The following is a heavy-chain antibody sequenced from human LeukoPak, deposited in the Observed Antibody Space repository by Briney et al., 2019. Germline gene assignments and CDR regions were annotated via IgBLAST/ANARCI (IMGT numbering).Heavy chain of an antibody. J-gene: IGHJ4*02. V-gene: IGHV3-21*01. CDR3: ANHLACGSTSCPPFDD. Sequence: KPGGSLRLSCAASGFTFSSYAMSWVRQAPGKGLEWVSSISSSSSYIYYADSVKGRFTISRDNAKNSLYLQMSSLRAEDTAVYYCANHLACGSTSCPPFDDWGQGTLVTVSS. CDR1: GFTFSSYA. D-gene: IGHD2-2*01. CDR2: ISSSSSYI.